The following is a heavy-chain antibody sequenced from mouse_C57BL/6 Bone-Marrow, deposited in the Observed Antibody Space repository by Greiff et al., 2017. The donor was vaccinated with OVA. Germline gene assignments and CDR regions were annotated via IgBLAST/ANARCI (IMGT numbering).Heavy chain of an antibody. D-gene: IGHD1-1*01. J-gene: IGHJ1*03. CDR2: FHPYNDDT. CDR3: ARRVYGSSHWYFDV. Sequence: QVQLKQSGAELVKPGASVKMSCKASGYTFTTYPIEWMKQNHGKSLEWIGNFHPYNDDTKYNEKFKGKATLTVEKSSSTVYLELSRLTSDDSAVYYCARRVYGSSHWYFDVWGTGTTVTVSS. CDR1: GYTFTTYP. V-gene: IGHV1-47*01.